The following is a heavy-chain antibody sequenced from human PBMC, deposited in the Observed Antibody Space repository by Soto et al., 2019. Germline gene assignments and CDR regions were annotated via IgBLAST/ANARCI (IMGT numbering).Heavy chain of an antibody. J-gene: IGHJ3*02. V-gene: IGHV4-34*01. CDR1: VGSFSGYY. D-gene: IGHD3-22*01. CDR3: ARTYDGSGPNSGGYSFDI. Sequence: PSESLSLTCAVYVGSFSGYYWTWIRPPPGKGLEWIGEINHSGSTNYTPSLKSRVTISVDTSKNQFSLKLSSVTAADTAVYYCARTYDGSGPNSGGYSFDIWGQGTMVTVS. CDR2: INHSGST.